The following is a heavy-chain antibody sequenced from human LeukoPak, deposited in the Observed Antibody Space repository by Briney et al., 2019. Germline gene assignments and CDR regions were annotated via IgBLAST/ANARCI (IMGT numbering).Heavy chain of an antibody. V-gene: IGHV4-59*08. D-gene: IGHD4-11*01. CDR3: ARYVYDYCNYALRGGFDY. CDR1: GGSISSYY. J-gene: IGHJ4*02. CDR2: IYYSGST. Sequence: SETLSLTCTVSGGSISSYYWSWIRQPPGKGLEWIGYIYYSGSTNYNPSLKSRVTISVDTSKNQFSLKLSSVTSADTAVYYCARYVYDYCNYALRGGFDYWGQGTLVTVSS.